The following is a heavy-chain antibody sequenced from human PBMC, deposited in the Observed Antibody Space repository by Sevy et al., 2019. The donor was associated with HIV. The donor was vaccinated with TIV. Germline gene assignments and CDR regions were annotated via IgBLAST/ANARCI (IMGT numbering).Heavy chain of an antibody. CDR3: AKDRVSGSYYSGDFDY. CDR2: ISYSGSTT. Sequence: GGSLRLSCAASGFTFNTYAMTWVRQAPGKGLEWVSAISYSGSTTHYADSVKGRFTISRDNSKNTLYLQMNSLRAEDTVVYYCAKDRVSGSYYSGDFDYWGQGTLVTISS. J-gene: IGHJ4*02. V-gene: IGHV3-23*01. D-gene: IGHD3-10*01. CDR1: GFTFNTYA.